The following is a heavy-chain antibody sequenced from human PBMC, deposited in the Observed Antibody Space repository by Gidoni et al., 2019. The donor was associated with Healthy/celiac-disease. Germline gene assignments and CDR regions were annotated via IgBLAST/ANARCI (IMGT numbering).Heavy chain of an antibody. CDR3: AKEGGGASFDY. Sequence: EVQLVESGGGLVQPGRSLRLSCAASGFTFDDYAMHWVRQAPGKGLEWVSGISWNSGSIGYADSVKGRFTISRDNAKNSLYLQMNSLRAEDTALYYCAKEGGGASFDYWGQGTLVTVSS. CDR1: GFTFDDYA. V-gene: IGHV3-9*01. CDR2: ISWNSGSI. D-gene: IGHD3-10*01. J-gene: IGHJ4*02.